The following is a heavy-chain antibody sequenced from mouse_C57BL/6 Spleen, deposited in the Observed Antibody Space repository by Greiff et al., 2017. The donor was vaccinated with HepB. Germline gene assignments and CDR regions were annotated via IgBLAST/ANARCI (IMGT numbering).Heavy chain of an antibody. CDR1: GYSITSGYY. J-gene: IGHJ1*03. D-gene: IGHD2-4*01. V-gene: IGHV3-6*01. CDR2: ISYDGSN. Sequence: DVKLVESGPGLVKPSRSLSLTCSVTGYSITSGYYWNWIRQFPGNKLEWMGYISYDGSNNYNPSLKNRISITRDTSKNQFFLKLNSVTTEDTATYYCAAGLRRYFDVWGTGTTVTVSS. CDR3: AAGLRRYFDV.